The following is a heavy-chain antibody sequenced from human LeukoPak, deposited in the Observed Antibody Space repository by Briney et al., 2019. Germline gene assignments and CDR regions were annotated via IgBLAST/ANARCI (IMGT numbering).Heavy chain of an antibody. CDR2: INPGGSET. CDR1: GFSFSAYW. J-gene: IGHJ4*02. Sequence: GGSLRLSCAASGFSFSAYWMTWVRQAPGTGLEWVANINPGGSETYYVEPVKGRFSISRDNAKNLVYLQMNSLRAEDTAVYHCARFAYVAAVDVWGQGTPVTVPS. D-gene: IGHD2-15*01. V-gene: IGHV3-7*01. CDR3: ARFAYVAAVDV.